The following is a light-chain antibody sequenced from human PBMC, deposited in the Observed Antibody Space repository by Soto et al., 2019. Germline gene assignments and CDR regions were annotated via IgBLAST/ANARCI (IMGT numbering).Light chain of an antibody. Sequence: QSALTQPASVSGSPGQSITISCTGITNDVGYYNPVSWYQQHPGKAPKLIIYEGSERPSGVSNRFSGSTSGRTASLTISGLQGEDEADYYCCSYAGSSTYLFGTGTKLTVL. CDR1: TNDVGYYNP. V-gene: IGLV2-23*01. CDR3: CSYAGSSTYL. J-gene: IGLJ1*01. CDR2: EGS.